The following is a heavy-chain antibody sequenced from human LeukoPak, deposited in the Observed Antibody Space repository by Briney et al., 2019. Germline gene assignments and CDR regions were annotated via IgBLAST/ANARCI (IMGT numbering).Heavy chain of an antibody. Sequence: ASVKVSCKTSGYTFTGHYMHWVRQAPGQGLEWMGWINPSSGGTKYAQKFQGRVTMTRDTSISTAYLELSSLNSDDTAVYYCAKDSATGYSSSNAFEIWGQGTMVTVSS. J-gene: IGHJ3*02. CDR2: INPSSGGT. CDR3: AKDSATGYSSSNAFEI. V-gene: IGHV1-2*02. D-gene: IGHD6-6*01. CDR1: GYTFTGHY.